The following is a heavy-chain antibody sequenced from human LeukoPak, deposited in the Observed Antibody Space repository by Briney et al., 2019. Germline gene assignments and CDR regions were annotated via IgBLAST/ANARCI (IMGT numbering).Heavy chain of an antibody. CDR2: IYYSGST. V-gene: IGHV4-59*01. CDR1: GGSISSYY. Sequence: PSETLSLTCTVSGGSISSYYWSWIRQPPGKGLEWIGYIYYSGSTNHNPSLKSRVTISVDTSKNQFSLKLSSVTAADTAVYYCARAYYYDSSGYYLDAFDIWGQGTMVTVSS. J-gene: IGHJ3*02. CDR3: ARAYYYDSSGYYLDAFDI. D-gene: IGHD3-22*01.